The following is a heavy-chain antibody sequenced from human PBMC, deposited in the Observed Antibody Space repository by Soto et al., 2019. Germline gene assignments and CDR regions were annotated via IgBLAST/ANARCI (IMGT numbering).Heavy chain of an antibody. V-gene: IGHV4-31*03. CDR1: GGSISSGGYY. J-gene: IGHJ4*02. CDR2: IYYSGST. CDR3: ARDYYDSSGYFPIWANPLGY. Sequence: QVQLQESGPGLVKPSQTLSLTCTVSGGSISSGGYYWSWIRQHPGKGLEWIGYIYYSGSTYYNPSLKSRVTILVETSKNQFSLKLSSVTAADTAVYFCARDYYDSSGYFPIWANPLGYWGQGTLVTVSS. D-gene: IGHD3-22*01.